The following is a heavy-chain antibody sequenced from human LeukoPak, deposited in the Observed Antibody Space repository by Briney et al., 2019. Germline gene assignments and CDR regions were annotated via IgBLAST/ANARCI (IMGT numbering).Heavy chain of an antibody. Sequence: PGGSLRLACAAAGFTFSSYAMSWGRQAPGKGLEWVSGISGSGGSTYYADSVKGRFTISRDNSKNPLYLQMNSLRAEDTAVYYCAKRFHSGYVNWGQGTLVTVSS. CDR3: AKRFHSGYVN. V-gene: IGHV3-23*01. D-gene: IGHD5-12*01. J-gene: IGHJ4*02. CDR2: ISGSGGST. CDR1: GFTFSSYA.